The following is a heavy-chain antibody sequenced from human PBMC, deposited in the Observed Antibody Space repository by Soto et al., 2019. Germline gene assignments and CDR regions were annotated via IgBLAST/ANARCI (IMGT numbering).Heavy chain of an antibody. CDR3: AKDPRYDILTGYYSDYYYGMDV. D-gene: IGHD3-9*01. CDR1: GFTFSSYA. V-gene: IGHV3-23*01. CDR2: IIGSGGST. J-gene: IGHJ6*02. Sequence: GGSLSLSCAASGFTFSSYAMSWVRQAPGKGLEWVSAIIGSGGSTYYADSVKGRFTISRDNSKNTLYLQMNSLRAEDTAVYYCAKDPRYDILTGYYSDYYYGMDVWGQGTTVTVSS.